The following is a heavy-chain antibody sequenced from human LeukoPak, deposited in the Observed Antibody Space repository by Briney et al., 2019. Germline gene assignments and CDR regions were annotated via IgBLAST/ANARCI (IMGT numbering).Heavy chain of an antibody. CDR2: IYTSGST. J-gene: IGHJ4*02. CDR3: ARAGYSSGWYHFDY. D-gene: IGHD6-19*01. V-gene: IGHV4-4*07. CDR1: GGSISSYY. Sequence: ASETLSLTCTVSGGSISSYYWSWIRQPAGKGLEWIGRIYTSGSTNYNPSLKSRVTMSVDTSKNQFSLKLSSVTAADTAVYYCARAGYSSGWYHFDYWGQGTLVTVSS.